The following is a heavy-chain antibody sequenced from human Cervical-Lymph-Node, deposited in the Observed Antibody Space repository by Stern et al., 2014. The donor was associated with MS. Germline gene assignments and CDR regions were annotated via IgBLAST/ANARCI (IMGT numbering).Heavy chain of an antibody. D-gene: IGHD4/OR15-4a*01. J-gene: IGHJ4*02. V-gene: IGHV4-30-4*01. CDR2: IYYTGSA. CDR1: GGSISSGDYY. Sequence: QVQLQESGTGLVKPSQTLSLTCNVSGGSISSGDYYWTWIRQPPGKGPEWIGHIYYTGSAYYDPSLKSRVTISVDTSKNHFSLQLTSVTAADTAVYYCAREVADYASRIYFSYIDSWGQGTLVTVSA. CDR3: AREVADYASRIYFSYIDS.